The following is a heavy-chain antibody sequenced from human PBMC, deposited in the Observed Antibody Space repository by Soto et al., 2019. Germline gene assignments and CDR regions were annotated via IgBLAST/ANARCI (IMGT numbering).Heavy chain of an antibody. CDR2: INHSGST. J-gene: IGHJ6*03. V-gene: IGHV4-34*01. Sequence: SETLSLTCSVYGGSFSGYYWSWISQPPGKGLEWIGEINHSGSTNYNPSLKSRVTISVDTSKNQFSLKLSSVTAADTAVYYCARVIRWPHLIYYMDVWGKGTTVTVSS. CDR1: GGSFSGYY. CDR3: ARVIRWPHLIYYMDV. D-gene: IGHD2-15*01.